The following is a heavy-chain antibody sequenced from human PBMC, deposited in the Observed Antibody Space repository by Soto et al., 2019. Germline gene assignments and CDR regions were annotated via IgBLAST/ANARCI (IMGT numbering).Heavy chain of an antibody. CDR3: AREIVTAGGNNYFDP. D-gene: IGHD2-21*02. CDR2: VYHTGDT. J-gene: IGHJ5*02. V-gene: IGHV4-4*02. CDR1: GGTVASSHW. Sequence: QVQLQASGQRLVKPSGSLSLTCGVSGGTVASSHWWIWVRQSPSRGLEWIVNVYHTGDTTFNPSLQSRVTFSVDKSHNQFLLRLPALTAADPAVYFCAREIVTAGGNNYFDPWGPGTLVTVAS.